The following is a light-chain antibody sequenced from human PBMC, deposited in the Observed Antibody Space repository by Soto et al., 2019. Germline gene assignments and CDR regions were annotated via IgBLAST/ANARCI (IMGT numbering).Light chain of an antibody. CDR2: AAS. CDR3: QQSYSTTRT. CDR1: QSISSY. J-gene: IGKJ1*01. V-gene: IGKV1-39*01. Sequence: DIQMTQSPSSLSASVGDRVTITCRASQSISSYLNWYQQKPVKAPKLLLYAASSLQSGVPSRFSGSGSGTDFTLTISSLQPEDFATYYCQQSYSTTRTFGQGTKVDIK.